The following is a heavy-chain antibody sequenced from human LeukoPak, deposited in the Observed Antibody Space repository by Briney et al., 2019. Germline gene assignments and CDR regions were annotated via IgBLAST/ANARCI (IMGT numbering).Heavy chain of an antibody. CDR2: IYSSGST. V-gene: IGHV4-4*07. J-gene: IGHJ4*02. D-gene: IGHD6-13*01. CDR3: ARHRSAAAAAFDY. CDR1: GGSINSYY. Sequence: SETLSLTCTVSGGSINSYYWSWIRQPAGKGLEWIGRIYSSGSTNYNPSLKSRVSMSVDTSKNQFSLKLTSVTAADTAVYYCARHRSAAAAAFDYWGQGTLVTVSS.